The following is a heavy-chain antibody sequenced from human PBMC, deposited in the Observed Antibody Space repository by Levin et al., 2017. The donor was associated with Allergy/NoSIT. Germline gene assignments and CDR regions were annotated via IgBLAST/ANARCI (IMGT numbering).Heavy chain of an antibody. CDR3: ARDGGPLRRISRGAFDI. V-gene: IGHV4-31*03. D-gene: IGHD4-17*01. CDR1: GGSISSGGYY. Sequence: SETLSLTCTVSGGSISSGGYYWSWIRQHPGKGLEWIGYIYYSGSTYYNPSLKSRVTISVDTSKNQFSLKLSSVTAADTAVYYCARDGGPLRRISRGAFDIWGQGTMVTVSS. J-gene: IGHJ3*02. CDR2: IYYSGST.